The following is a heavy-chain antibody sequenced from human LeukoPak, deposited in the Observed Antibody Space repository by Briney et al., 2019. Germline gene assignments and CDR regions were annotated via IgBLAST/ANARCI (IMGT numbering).Heavy chain of an antibody. CDR3: AKGFLRPGFDS. V-gene: IGHV6-1*01. CDR2: TYYKSKWYY. J-gene: IGHJ4*02. Sequence: SQTLALTCDISWDTVSSDSAAWNWIRQSPSRGLEWLGRTYYKSKWYYDYAVSVKSRININPDTAQNQFSLQLSSVTPEDTAVYYRAKGFLRPGFDSWGQGTLVTVSS. D-gene: IGHD1-14*01. CDR1: WDTVSSDSAA.